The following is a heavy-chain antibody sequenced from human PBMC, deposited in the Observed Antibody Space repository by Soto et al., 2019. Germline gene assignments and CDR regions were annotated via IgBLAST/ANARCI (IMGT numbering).Heavy chain of an antibody. CDR3: ARGLTMVRGVILDAFDI. CDR2: INAGNGYT. Sequence: GASVKVSCKASGYTFTSYVIHWVRQAPGQRLEWMGWINAGNGYTKYSQKFQGRVTITRDTSASTAYMELNSLRSEDTAVYYCARGLTMVRGVILDAFDIWGQETMVTVSS. CDR1: GYTFTSYV. D-gene: IGHD3-10*01. V-gene: IGHV1-3*01. J-gene: IGHJ3*02.